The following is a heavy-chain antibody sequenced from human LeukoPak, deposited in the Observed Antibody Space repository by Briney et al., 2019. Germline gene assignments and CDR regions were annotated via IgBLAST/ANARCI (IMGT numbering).Heavy chain of an antibody. CDR3: ARTDNNWNYGGFDY. V-gene: IGHV4-61*02. D-gene: IGHD1-7*01. CDR2: IYSSGST. J-gene: IGHJ4*02. CDR1: GGSISSGSYY. Sequence: PSETLSLTCTVSGGSISSGSYYWSWIRQPAGKGLEWIGRIYSSGSTNYNPSLKSRVTTSEDTSKNQFSLTLSSVAAADTAVYYCARTDNNWNYGGFDYWGQGTLVTVSS.